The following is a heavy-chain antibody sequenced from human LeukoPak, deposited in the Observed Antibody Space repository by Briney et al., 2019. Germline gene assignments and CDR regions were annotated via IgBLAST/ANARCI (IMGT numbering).Heavy chain of an antibody. CDR3: ARDRGSLGGFDY. V-gene: IGHV4-59*01. J-gene: IGHJ4*02. Sequence: PSETLSLTCTVSGGFISGDYWSWIRQPPGKGLEWIAYIYYSGSTNYNPSLKNRVTISVDTSKNQFSLKLSSVTAADTAVYYCARDRGSLGGFDYWGQGTLVTVSS. CDR2: IYYSGST. D-gene: IGHD3-16*01. CDR1: GGFISGDY.